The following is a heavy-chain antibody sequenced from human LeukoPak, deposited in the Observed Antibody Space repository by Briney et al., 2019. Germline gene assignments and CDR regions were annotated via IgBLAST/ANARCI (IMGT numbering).Heavy chain of an antibody. J-gene: IGHJ3*02. Sequence: GGSLRLSCAASGFSVNTKYMSWVRQAPGEGLEWVSVVYSGGNTDYADSVKGRLTISRDNSENTVSLQMNSLRPEDTALYYCARARYYYDSGGYYVDAFDMWGPGTMVTVSS. CDR3: ARARYYYDSGGYYVDAFDM. D-gene: IGHD3-22*01. CDR1: GFSVNTKY. CDR2: VYSGGNT. V-gene: IGHV3-53*05.